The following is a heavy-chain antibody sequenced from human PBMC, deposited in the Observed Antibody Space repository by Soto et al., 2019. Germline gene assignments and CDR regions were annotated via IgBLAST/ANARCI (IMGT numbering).Heavy chain of an antibody. J-gene: IGHJ6*03. D-gene: IGHD4-17*01. CDR1: GCTFDDYG. CDR3: ARSGYGDFYYYYYMDV. V-gene: IGHV3-20*01. CDR2: INWNGGST. Sequence: PGGSLRLSCAASGCTFDDYGMSWVRQAPGKGLEWVSGINWNGGSTGYADSVKGRFTISRDNAKNSLYLQMNSLRAEDTALYHCARSGYGDFYYYYYMDVWGKGTTVTVSS.